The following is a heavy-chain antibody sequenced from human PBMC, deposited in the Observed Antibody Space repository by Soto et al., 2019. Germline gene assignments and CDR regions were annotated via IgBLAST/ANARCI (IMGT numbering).Heavy chain of an antibody. Sequence: ASVKVSCKASGYTFANYGITWVRQAPGQGLEWMGWVSAYNHNTNYAQKFEDRVTMTTDTSTGTAYLELKSLRSDDTATYFCARARQWEPLPYWGQETLVTSPQ. V-gene: IGHV1-18*04. J-gene: IGHJ4*02. CDR2: VSAYNHNT. D-gene: IGHD1-26*01. CDR3: ARARQWEPLPY. CDR1: GYTFANYG.